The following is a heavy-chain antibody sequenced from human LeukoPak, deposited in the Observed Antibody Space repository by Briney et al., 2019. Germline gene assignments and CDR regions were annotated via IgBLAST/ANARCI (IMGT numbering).Heavy chain of an antibody. J-gene: IGHJ4*02. V-gene: IGHV3-73*01. CDR2: IRSKTNNYAT. Sequence: GGSLRLSCAASGFTFSGSAMHWVRQASGKGLEWVGRIRSKTNNYATAYATSVKGRFAISRDDSKNTAYLQMNSLKTEDTAVYYCARQIYGELRIDVWGQGTLVTVSS. CDR3: ARQIYGELRIDV. CDR1: GFTFSGSA. D-gene: IGHD4-17*01.